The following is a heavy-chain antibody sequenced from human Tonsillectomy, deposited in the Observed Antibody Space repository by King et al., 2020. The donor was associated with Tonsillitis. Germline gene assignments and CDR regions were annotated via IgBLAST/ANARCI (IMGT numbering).Heavy chain of an antibody. CDR2: ISGSGGST. CDR3: AKEIVGATTWYYGMDV. Sequence: VQLVESGGGLVQPGGSLRLSCAASGFTVSSYAMSWVRQAPGKGLELVSAISGSGGSTYYAAALKGRFTISRGNSKNTLYLQMNSLRAEDTAVYYCAKEIVGATTWYYGMDVWGQGTTVTVSS. V-gene: IGHV3-23*04. CDR1: GFTVSSYA. J-gene: IGHJ6*02. D-gene: IGHD1-26*01.